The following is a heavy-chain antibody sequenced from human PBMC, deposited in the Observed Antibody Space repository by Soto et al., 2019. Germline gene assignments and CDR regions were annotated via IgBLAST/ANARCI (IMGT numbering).Heavy chain of an antibody. CDR2: ISGNSGST. J-gene: IGHJ3*02. Sequence: ETLSLTCTVSGGSISSYYWSWVRQAPGKGLEWVSVISGNSGSTHYADSVKGRFTISRDNSKNTLYLQMDSLGAEDTAVYYCAKDIVVVPAAADAFDIWGQGTMVTVSS. V-gene: IGHV3-23*01. CDR1: GGSISSYY. CDR3: AKDIVVVPAAADAFDI. D-gene: IGHD2-2*01.